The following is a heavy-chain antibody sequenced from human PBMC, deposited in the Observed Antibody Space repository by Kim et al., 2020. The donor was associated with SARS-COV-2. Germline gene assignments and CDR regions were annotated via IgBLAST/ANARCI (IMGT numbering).Heavy chain of an antibody. J-gene: IGHJ4*02. CDR3: ARDSGANWNQYYFKY. D-gene: IGHD1-20*01. CDR2: IVGSGLAS. Sequence: GGSLRLSCEVSGITFSSNAMTWVRQAPGKGLEWVSTIVGSGLASYYADSVKGRFTISRDNSKTTLFLQMNSLRAEDTAVYYCARDSGANWNQYYFKYWGQGTPVTVSP. CDR1: GITFSSNA. V-gene: IGHV3-23*01.